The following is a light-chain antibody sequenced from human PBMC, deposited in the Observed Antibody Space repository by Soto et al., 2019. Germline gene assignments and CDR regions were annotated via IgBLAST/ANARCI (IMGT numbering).Light chain of an antibody. Sequence: QSVLTQPPSVSGSPGQSVSMSCSGSSSDVCSYNRVSWYQQSPGTAPKLMIYDVSNRPSGVPDRFSGSKSGNTASLTISGLQAEDEADYYCSSYTSSTTLVFGGGTQLTVL. CDR2: DVS. V-gene: IGLV2-18*02. CDR3: SSYTSSTTLV. CDR1: SSDVCSYNR. J-gene: IGLJ2*01.